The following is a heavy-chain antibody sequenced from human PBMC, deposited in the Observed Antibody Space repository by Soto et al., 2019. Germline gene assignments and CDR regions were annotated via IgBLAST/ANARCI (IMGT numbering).Heavy chain of an antibody. CDR2: ISSAGGAT. D-gene: IGHD4-17*01. CDR1: GFTFSDYY. Sequence: QVRLVESGGGLVKPGGSLRLSCAASGFTFSDYYMTWIRQAPGKGLEWISYISSAGGATSYADSVKGRFTVSRDNAKNSLFLHMNNLRAEDTAVYYCARRGSTVTFTNWGQGTLVTVSS. V-gene: IGHV3-11*01. J-gene: IGHJ4*02. CDR3: ARRGSTVTFTN.